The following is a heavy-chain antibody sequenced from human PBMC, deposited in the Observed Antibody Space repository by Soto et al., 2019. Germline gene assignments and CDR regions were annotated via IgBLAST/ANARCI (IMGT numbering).Heavy chain of an antibody. CDR2: INPKSGGT. CDR3: ATPGGPDTGGYYYFDY. D-gene: IGHD3-22*01. V-gene: IGHV1-2*02. J-gene: IGHJ4*02. Sequence: QVQLVQSGAEVKKPGASVKVSCKASGYTFTGYYLHWVRQAPGQGLEWMGWINPKSGGTNYAQSFQGRVTMTRDTSISTAYMELNRLRSDDTAVYYCATPGGPDTGGYYYFDYWGQGSLVIVSS. CDR1: GYTFTGYY.